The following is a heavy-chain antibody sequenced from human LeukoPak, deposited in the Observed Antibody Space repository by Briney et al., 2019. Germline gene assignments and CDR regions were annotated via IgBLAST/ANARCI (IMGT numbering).Heavy chain of an antibody. D-gene: IGHD3-3*01. J-gene: IGHJ5*02. CDR2: IKQDGSEK. Sequence: PGGSLRLSCAASGFTFSSYWMSWVRQAPGKGLEWVANIKQDGSEKYYVDSVKGRFTISRDNAKNSLYLQMNSLRAEDTAVYYCARELRFLEWFSPAFDPWGQGTLVTVSS. CDR3: ARELRFLEWFSPAFDP. V-gene: IGHV3-7*01. CDR1: GFTFSSYW.